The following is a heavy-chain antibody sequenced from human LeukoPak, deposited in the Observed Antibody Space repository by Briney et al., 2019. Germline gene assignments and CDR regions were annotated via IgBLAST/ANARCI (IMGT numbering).Heavy chain of an antibody. V-gene: IGHV4-34*01. CDR2: INHSGST. J-gene: IGHJ4*02. CDR1: GGSFSGYY. D-gene: IGHD3-3*01. Sequence: SETLSLTCAVYGGSFSGYYWSWIRQPPGKGLEWIGEINHSGSTNYNPSLKSRVTISVDPSKNQFSLKLSSVTAADTAVYYCASGRYYDFWSGYYNGLDYWGQGTLVTVSS. CDR3: ASGRYYDFWSGYYNGLDY.